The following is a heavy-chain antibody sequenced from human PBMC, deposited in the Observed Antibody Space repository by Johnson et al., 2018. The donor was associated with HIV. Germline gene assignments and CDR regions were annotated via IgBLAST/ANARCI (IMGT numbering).Heavy chain of an antibody. CDR3: ARGRYCSSWYVGGLDAFDI. V-gene: IGHV3-30-3*01. CDR2: ISYDGSNK. J-gene: IGHJ3*02. CDR1: GFTFSSYA. Sequence: QVQLVESGGGVVQPGRSLRLSCAASGFTFSSYAMHWVRQAPGKGLEWVAVISYDGSNKYYADSVKGRFTISRDNAKNSLYLPMNSLRAEDTAMYYCARGRYCSSWYVGGLDAFDIWGQGTMVTVSS. D-gene: IGHD6-13*01.